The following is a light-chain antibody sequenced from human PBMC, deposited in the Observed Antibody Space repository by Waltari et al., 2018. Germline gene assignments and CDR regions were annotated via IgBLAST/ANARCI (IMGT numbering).Light chain of an antibody. V-gene: IGKV3-11*01. J-gene: IGKJ2*01. CDR1: QGVSRY. CDR2: DIS. CDR3: HQHNNWPYT. Sequence: SGRASQGVSRYMAWYQQKPGQAPRLLIYDISNRATGIPARFSGSGSGSDFTLTISSLEPEDFAVYYCHQHNNWPYTFGQGTKLEI.